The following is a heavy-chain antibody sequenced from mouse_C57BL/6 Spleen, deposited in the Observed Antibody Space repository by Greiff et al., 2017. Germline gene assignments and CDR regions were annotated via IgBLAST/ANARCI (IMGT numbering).Heavy chain of an antibody. CDR3: ARPVVRYYYAMDY. D-gene: IGHD1-1*01. Sequence: EVKLMESGGGLVKPGGSLQLSCAASGFTFSDYGMHWVRQAPEKGLEWVAYISSGSSTIYYADTVKGRFTISRDNAKNTLFLQMTSLRSEDTAMYYCARPVVRYYYAMDYWGQGTSVTVSS. J-gene: IGHJ4*01. CDR2: ISSGSSTI. CDR1: GFTFSDYG. V-gene: IGHV5-17*01.